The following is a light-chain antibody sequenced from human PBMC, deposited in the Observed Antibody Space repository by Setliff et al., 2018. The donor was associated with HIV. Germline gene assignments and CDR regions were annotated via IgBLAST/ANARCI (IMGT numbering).Light chain of an antibody. Sequence: QSALTQPPSVSGSPEQSVTISCTGTSSDVGSYNRVSWYQQHPGTAPKLIIFEVRNRPSGVSSRFSGSKSGNMASLTISGLQGDDEADYYCCSYAGSGTNVFGTGTKVTVL. CDR2: EVR. CDR1: SSDVGSYNR. V-gene: IGLV2-23*02. CDR3: CSYAGSGTNV. J-gene: IGLJ1*01.